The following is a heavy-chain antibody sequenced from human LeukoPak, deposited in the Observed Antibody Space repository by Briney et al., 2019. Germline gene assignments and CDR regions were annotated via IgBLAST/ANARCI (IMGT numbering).Heavy chain of an antibody. J-gene: IGHJ4*02. CDR2: INHSGST. V-gene: IGHV4-34*01. D-gene: IGHD3-9*01. CDR1: GGSFSGHY. Sequence: SETLSVTCAVYGGSFSGHYWSCIRQPPGKGLEWIGEINHSGSTNYNPSLKSRVTISVHTSKNQFSLKLSSVTAADTAVYYCARLRYFEYWGQGTLVTGSS. CDR3: ARLRYFEY.